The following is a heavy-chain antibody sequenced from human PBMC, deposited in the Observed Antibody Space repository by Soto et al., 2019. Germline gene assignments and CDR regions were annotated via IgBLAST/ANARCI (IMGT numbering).Heavy chain of an antibody. Sequence: PGGSLRLSCAASGFTFSGSAMHWVRQASGKGLERVGRIRSKANSYATAYAASVKGRFTISRDDSKDTAYLQINSLKTEDTAVYYCTSGFMDRGDYWGQGTLVTVSS. CDR3: TSGFMDRGDY. J-gene: IGHJ4*02. D-gene: IGHD3-10*01. CDR2: IRSKANSYAT. V-gene: IGHV3-73*01. CDR1: GFTFSGSA.